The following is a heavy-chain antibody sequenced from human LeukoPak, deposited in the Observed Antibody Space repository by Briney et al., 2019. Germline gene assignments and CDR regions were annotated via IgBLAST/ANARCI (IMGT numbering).Heavy chain of an antibody. V-gene: IGHV1-2*02. D-gene: IGHD6-13*01. CDR3: ARINSSRWYDS. CDR1: GYTFTGYY. Sequence: ASVKVSCKASGYTFTGYYMHWVRQAPGQGLEWMGWINPNIGDTSYAQKFQGRITMTRDTSISTAYMELSRLRFDDTAVYYCARINSSRWYDSWGQGTLVTVSS. J-gene: IGHJ4*02. CDR2: INPNIGDT.